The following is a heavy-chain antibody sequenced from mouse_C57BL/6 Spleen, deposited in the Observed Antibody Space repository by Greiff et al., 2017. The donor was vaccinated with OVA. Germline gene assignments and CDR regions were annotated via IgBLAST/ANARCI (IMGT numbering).Heavy chain of an antibody. J-gene: IGHJ1*03. CDR1: GYTFTSYW. CDR2: IYPGSGST. D-gene: IGHD2-1*01. CDR3: AREDGNHWYFDV. V-gene: IGHV1-55*01. Sequence: QVQLQQSGAELVKPGASVKMSCKASGYTFTSYWITWVKQRPGQGLEWIGDIYPGSGSTNYNEKFKSKATLTVDTSSSTAYMQLSSLTSEDSAVYYCAREDGNHWYFDVWGTGTTVTVSS.